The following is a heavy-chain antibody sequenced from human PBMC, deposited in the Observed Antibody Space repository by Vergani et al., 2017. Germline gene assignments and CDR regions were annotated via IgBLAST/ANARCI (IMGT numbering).Heavy chain of an antibody. CDR3: SSSIIAVAGYWYVDL. V-gene: IGHV4-34*01. D-gene: IGHD6-19*01. CDR1: GGSFSGYY. CDR2: INHSGST. Sequence: QVQLQQWGAGLLKPSETLSLTCAVYGGSFSGYYWSWIRQPPGKGLEWIGEINHSGSTNSNPSLKSRCTISVDKSKNQFSLKLSSVTAADTAVYYCSSSIIAVAGYWYVDLWGRGTLVTVSS. J-gene: IGHJ2*01.